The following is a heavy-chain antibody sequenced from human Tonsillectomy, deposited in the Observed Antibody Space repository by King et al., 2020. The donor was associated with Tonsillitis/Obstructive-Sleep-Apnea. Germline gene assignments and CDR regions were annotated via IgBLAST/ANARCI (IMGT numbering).Heavy chain of an antibody. D-gene: IGHD3-10*01. Sequence: VQLQQSGPRLVKPSQTLSLTCAMSGDSVSSNGAAWNWIRQSPSRGLEWLGRTYYRSKWYTDYAVSVNSRISIKPDTSKNQFSLQLTSVTPEGTAVYYCARTITYTFYFGSGTYSNDYYDAMDGGGRGTTVTVSS. J-gene: IGHJ6*02. V-gene: IGHV6-1*01. CDR1: GDSVSSNGAA. CDR2: TYYRSKWYT. CDR3: ARTITYTFYFGSGTYSNDYYDAMDG.